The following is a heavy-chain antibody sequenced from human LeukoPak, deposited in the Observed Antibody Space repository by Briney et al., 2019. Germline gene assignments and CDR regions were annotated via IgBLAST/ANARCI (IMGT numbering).Heavy chain of an antibody. Sequence: GGSLRLSCAASGFTFSTYSMNWVRQAPGKGLEWVSSISGSSGSTYYADSVKGRFTISRDNSKNTLYLQMNSLRAEDTAVYYCARVRPSVDYWGQGTLVTVSS. V-gene: IGHV3-23*01. CDR2: ISGSSGST. J-gene: IGHJ4*02. CDR1: GFTFSTYS. CDR3: ARVRPSVDY.